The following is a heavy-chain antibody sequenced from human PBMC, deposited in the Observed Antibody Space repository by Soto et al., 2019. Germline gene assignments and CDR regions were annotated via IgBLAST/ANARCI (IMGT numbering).Heavy chain of an antibody. D-gene: IGHD3-3*01. Sequence: GGSLSLSCAASGFAFSSYALSWVRQAPGKGLEWVSAMSGSGGSTYYADSVKGRFTISRDNSKNTLYLQMNSLRAEDTAVYYCANKWGPTISYYGMDVWGQGTTVTVSS. J-gene: IGHJ6*02. CDR2: MSGSGGST. CDR1: GFAFSSYA. V-gene: IGHV3-23*01. CDR3: ANKWGPTISYYGMDV.